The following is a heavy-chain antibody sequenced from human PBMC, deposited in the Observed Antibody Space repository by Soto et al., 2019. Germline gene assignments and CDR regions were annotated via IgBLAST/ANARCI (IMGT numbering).Heavy chain of an antibody. CDR3: ARVHYDFWSGYYTTGYNWFDP. CDR1: GFTFSSYA. J-gene: IGHJ5*02. Sequence: PGGSLRLSCAASGFTFSSYAMNWVRQAPGKGLEWVSAISGSAATTHFADSVKGRFTISRDNAKNSLYLQMNSLRAEDTAVYYCARVHYDFWSGYYTTGYNWFDPWGQGTLVTVSS. D-gene: IGHD3-3*01. V-gene: IGHV3-23*01. CDR2: ISGSAATT.